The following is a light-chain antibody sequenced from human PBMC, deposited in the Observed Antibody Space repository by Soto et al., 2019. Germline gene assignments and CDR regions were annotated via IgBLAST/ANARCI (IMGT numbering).Light chain of an antibody. J-gene: IGKJ2*01. V-gene: IGKV3-15*01. CDR3: QQYNNWPTYT. Sequence: EIVMTQSPATLSVSPGERATLSCRASQSVSSNLAWYQQKPGQAPRLLIYGASTRATGIPARFSGSGSGTEFTLTISSLQSEDCAVYCCQQYNNWPTYTCGQGTKLEIK. CDR2: GAS. CDR1: QSVSSN.